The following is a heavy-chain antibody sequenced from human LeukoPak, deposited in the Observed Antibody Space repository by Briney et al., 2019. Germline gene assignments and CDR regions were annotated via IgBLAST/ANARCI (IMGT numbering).Heavy chain of an antibody. J-gene: IGHJ4*02. V-gene: IGHV3-23*01. CDR1: GLTFSSYA. CDR2: ISGSGGST. Sequence: GGSLRLSCAASGLTFSSYAMSWVRQAPGKGLEWVSAISGSGGSTYYADSVKGRFTISRDNAKNSLYLQMNSLRDEDTAVYYCASSGSYRFDYWGQGTLVTVSS. D-gene: IGHD1-26*01. CDR3: ASSGSYRFDY.